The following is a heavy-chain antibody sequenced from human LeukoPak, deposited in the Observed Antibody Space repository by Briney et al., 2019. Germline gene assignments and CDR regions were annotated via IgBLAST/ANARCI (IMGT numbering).Heavy chain of an antibody. D-gene: IGHD6-19*01. CDR2: INHSGST. CDR3: ARGRRAVAGAKRNWFDP. V-gene: IGHV4-34*01. CDR1: GGSLSGYY. J-gene: IGHJ5*02. Sequence: SETLSLTCAVYGGSLSGYYWSWIRQPPGKGLEWIGEINHSGSTNYNPSLKSRVTRSVDTSKNQFSLRLSSVTAADTAVYYCARGRRAVAGAKRNWFDPWGQGTLVTVSS.